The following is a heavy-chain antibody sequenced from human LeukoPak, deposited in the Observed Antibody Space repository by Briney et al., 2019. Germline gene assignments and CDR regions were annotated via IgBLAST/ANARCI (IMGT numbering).Heavy chain of an antibody. J-gene: IGHJ4*02. CDR3: ARGLRDYVWGSYLKLDY. D-gene: IGHD3-16*02. CDR2: INHSGST. Sequence: SETLSLTCAVYGGSFSGYYWSWIRQPPGKRLEWIGEINHSGSTNYNPSLKSRVTISVNTSKNQFSLKLSSVTAADTAVYYCARGLRDYVWGSYLKLDYWGQGTLVTVSS. V-gene: IGHV4-34*01. CDR1: GGSFSGYY.